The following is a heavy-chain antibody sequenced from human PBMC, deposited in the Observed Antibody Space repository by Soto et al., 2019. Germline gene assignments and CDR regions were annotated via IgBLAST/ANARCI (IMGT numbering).Heavy chain of an antibody. Sequence: RASVKVSCKASGGTFSSYAISWVRQAPGQGLEWMGGIIPIFGTANYAQKFQGRVTITADESTSTAYMELSSLRSEDTAVYYCARWSSGDRDFDYWGQGTLVTVSS. J-gene: IGHJ4*02. V-gene: IGHV1-69*13. CDR1: GGTFSSYA. CDR2: IIPIFGTA. D-gene: IGHD3-10*01. CDR3: ARWSSGDRDFDY.